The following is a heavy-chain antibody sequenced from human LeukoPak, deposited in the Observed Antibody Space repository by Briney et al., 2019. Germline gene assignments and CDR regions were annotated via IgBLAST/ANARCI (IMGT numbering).Heavy chain of an antibody. CDR3: ARASYYYDSSGYYLDY. CDR2: IIPIFGMA. V-gene: IGHV1-69*04. D-gene: IGHD3-22*01. CDR1: GGTFSSYA. Sequence: GASVKVSCKASGGTFSSYAISWVRQAPGQGLEWMGRIIPIFGMANYAQKFQGRVTITADKSTSTAYMELSSLRSEDTAVYYCARASYYYDSSGYYLDYWGQGTLVTVSS. J-gene: IGHJ4*02.